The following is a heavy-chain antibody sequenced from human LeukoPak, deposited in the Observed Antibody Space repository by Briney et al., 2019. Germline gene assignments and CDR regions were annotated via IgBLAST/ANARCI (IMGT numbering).Heavy chain of an antibody. CDR2: IYYSGST. CDR3: ARTSSGWKNNWFDP. Sequence: SETLSLTCTVSGGSISSYYWSWIRQPPGKGLEWIGYIYYSGSTNYNPSLKSRVTISVDTSKSQFSLKLSSVTAADTAVYYCARTSSGWKNNWFDPWGQGTLVTVSS. D-gene: IGHD6-19*01. V-gene: IGHV4-59*01. J-gene: IGHJ5*02. CDR1: GGSISSYY.